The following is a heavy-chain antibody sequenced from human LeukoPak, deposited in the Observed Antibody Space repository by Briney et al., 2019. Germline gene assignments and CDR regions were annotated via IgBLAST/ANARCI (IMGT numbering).Heavy chain of an antibody. CDR2: IFLSGST. CDR1: GGSISSSSYY. CDR3: ARGPGADVYQLLSAYYYYGMDV. Sequence: SETLSLTCTVSGGSISSSSYYWGWIRQPPGKGLEWIGGIFLSGSTYYNPSLKSRVTISVDTSKNQFSLKLSSVTAADTAVYYCARGPGADVYQLLSAYYYYGMDVWGQGTTVTVSS. V-gene: IGHV4-39*07. J-gene: IGHJ6*02. D-gene: IGHD2-2*01.